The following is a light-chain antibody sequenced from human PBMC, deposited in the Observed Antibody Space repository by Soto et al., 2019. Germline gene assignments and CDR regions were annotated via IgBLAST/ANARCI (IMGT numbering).Light chain of an antibody. CDR2: AAS. J-gene: IGKJ3*01. Sequence: DIQMTQSPSSLSASVGDSVTITCRASQSISSYLNWYQQKPGKAPKLLIYAASSLQSGVPSRFSGSGSGTDFTLTISSLQPEDFATYYCQQSYSTPPGTFGPGTKVDIK. CDR3: QQSYSTPPGT. V-gene: IGKV1-39*01. CDR1: QSISSY.